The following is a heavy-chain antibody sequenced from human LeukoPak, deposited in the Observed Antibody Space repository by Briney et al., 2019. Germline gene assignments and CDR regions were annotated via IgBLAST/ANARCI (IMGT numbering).Heavy chain of an antibody. V-gene: IGHV1-69*01. Sequence: GASVKVSCKASGGTFSSYAISWVRQAPGQGLEWTGGIIPIFGTANYAQKFQGRVTITADESTSTAYMELSSLRSEDTAVYYCARGFGAAGTRYYGMDVWGQGTTVTVSS. D-gene: IGHD6-13*01. CDR1: GGTFSSYA. CDR3: ARGFGAAGTRYYGMDV. J-gene: IGHJ6*02. CDR2: IIPIFGTA.